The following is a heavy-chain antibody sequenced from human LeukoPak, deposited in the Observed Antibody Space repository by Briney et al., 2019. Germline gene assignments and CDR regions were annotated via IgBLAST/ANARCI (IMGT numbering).Heavy chain of an antibody. CDR1: GFTFSNFA. Sequence: PGRSLRLSCAASGFTFSNFALSWVRQAPGKGLEWVANIKQDGSEKYYVDSVKGRFTISRDNAKNSLYLQMNSLRAEDTALYYCARGGSSWVTPNKWELLLFDYWGQGTLVTVSS. J-gene: IGHJ4*02. CDR3: ARGGSSWVTPNKWELLLFDY. V-gene: IGHV3-7*03. CDR2: IKQDGSEK. D-gene: IGHD1-26*01.